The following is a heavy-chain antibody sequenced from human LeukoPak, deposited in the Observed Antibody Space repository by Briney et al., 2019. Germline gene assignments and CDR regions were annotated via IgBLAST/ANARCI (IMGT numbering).Heavy chain of an antibody. CDR3: ARDRWEPVVVVPAAIAF. D-gene: IGHD2-2*01. CDR2: ISSSSSHI. Sequence: GGSLRLSCAASGFTFSSYSMNWVRQAPGEGLEWVSSISSSSSHIYYTDSVKGRFTISRDNAKNSLYLQMNSLRAEDTAVYYCARDRWEPVVVVPAAIAFWGQGTLVTVSS. CDR1: GFTFSSYS. J-gene: IGHJ4*02. V-gene: IGHV3-21*01.